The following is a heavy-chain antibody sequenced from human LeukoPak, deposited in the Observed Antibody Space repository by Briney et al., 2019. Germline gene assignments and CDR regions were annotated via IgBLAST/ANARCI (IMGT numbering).Heavy chain of an antibody. CDR3: TRSVRNGHIDY. V-gene: IGHV1-8*01. D-gene: IGHD2-21*01. CDR1: GYTFTSYD. Sequence: GASVKVSCKASGYTFTSYDINWVRQATGQGLEWMGWMNPNNGNTGYAQKFQGRVTMTRATSIGTAYMELSSLTFEDTAVYYCTRSVRNGHIDYWGQGTLVTASS. CDR2: MNPNNGNT. J-gene: IGHJ4*02.